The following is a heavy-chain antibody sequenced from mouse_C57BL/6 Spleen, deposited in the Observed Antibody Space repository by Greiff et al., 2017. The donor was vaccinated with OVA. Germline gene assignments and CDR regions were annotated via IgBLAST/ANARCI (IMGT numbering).Heavy chain of an antibody. D-gene: IGHD2-4*01. Sequence: VQLQQSGPVLVKPGASVKMSCKASGYTFTDYYMNWVKQSHGKSLEWIGVINPYNGGTSYNQKFKGKATLTVDKSSSTAYMELNSLTSEDSAVYYCATYDYDGGNAMDYWGQGTSVTVSS. CDR1: GYTFTDYY. CDR2: INPYNGGT. V-gene: IGHV1-19*01. CDR3: ATYDYDGGNAMDY. J-gene: IGHJ4*01.